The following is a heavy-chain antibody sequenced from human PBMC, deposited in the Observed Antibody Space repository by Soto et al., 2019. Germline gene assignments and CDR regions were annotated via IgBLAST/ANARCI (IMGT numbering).Heavy chain of an antibody. CDR1: GGSISSSNW. V-gene: IGHV4-4*02. CDR2: IYHSGST. D-gene: IGHD6-19*01. J-gene: IGHJ6*02. Sequence: SETLSLTCAVSGGSISSSNWWSWVRQPPGKGLEWIGEIYHSGSTNYNPSLKSRVTISVDKSKNHFSLKLSSVTAADTAVYYCARADSSGWYYYYGMDVWGQGTTVTVSS. CDR3: ARADSSGWYYYYGMDV.